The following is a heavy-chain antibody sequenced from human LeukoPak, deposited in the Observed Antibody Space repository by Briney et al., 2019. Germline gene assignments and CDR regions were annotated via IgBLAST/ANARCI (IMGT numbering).Heavy chain of an antibody. D-gene: IGHD3-22*01. CDR3: TTAIGLGTYYYDSSGYLHAFDI. CDR2: IKSKTDGGTK. Sequence: AGSLRLSCAASGFTFSSYWWSWVRQAPGKGLEWVGRIKSKTDGGTKDYAATVKGRFTISRDDSKNTLYLQMNSLKTEDTAVYYCTTAIGLGTYYYDSSGYLHAFDIWGQGTMVTVSS. J-gene: IGHJ3*02. V-gene: IGHV3-15*01. CDR1: GFTFSSYW.